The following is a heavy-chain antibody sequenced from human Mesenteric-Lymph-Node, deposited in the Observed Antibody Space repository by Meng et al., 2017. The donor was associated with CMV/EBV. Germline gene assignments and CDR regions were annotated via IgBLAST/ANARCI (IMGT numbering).Heavy chain of an antibody. J-gene: IGHJ4*02. CDR3: LSMVVTRDY. Sequence: GESLKISCAASGLIFSSYGMHWVRQAPGKGLEWVSYISSSSSTIYYADSVKGRFTIPRDNAKNSLYLQMNSLRAEDTAVYYCLSMVVTRDYWGQGTLVTVSS. CDR2: ISSSSSTI. D-gene: IGHD4-23*01. V-gene: IGHV3-48*04. CDR1: GLIFSSYG.